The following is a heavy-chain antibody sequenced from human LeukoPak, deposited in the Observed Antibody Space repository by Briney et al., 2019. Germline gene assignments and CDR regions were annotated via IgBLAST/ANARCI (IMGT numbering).Heavy chain of an antibody. Sequence: GGSLRLSCAASGFTFSSYGMHWVRQAPGKGLEWVAVIWYDGSNKFYAESVKGRFAISRDNSKNTLFLQLNSLRAEDTALYYCARDLHYYVAMDVWGQGTTVTVSS. J-gene: IGHJ6*02. D-gene: IGHD3-10*02. CDR2: IWYDGSNK. CDR1: GFTFSSYG. V-gene: IGHV3-33*01. CDR3: ARDLHYYVAMDV.